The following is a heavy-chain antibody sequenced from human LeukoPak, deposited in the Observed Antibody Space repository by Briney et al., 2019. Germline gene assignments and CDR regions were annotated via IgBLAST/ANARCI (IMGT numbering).Heavy chain of an antibody. CDR3: ARDGCSSTSCLLRAFDI. CDR2: INPSGGST. Sequence: RASVKVSCKASGYTFTSYYMHWVRQAPGQGLEWMGIINPSGGSTSYAQKFQGRVTMTRDTSTSTVYMELSSLRSEDTAVYYCARDGCSSTSCLLRAFDIWGQGTMVTVSS. D-gene: IGHD2-2*01. CDR1: GYTFTSYY. V-gene: IGHV1-46*01. J-gene: IGHJ3*02.